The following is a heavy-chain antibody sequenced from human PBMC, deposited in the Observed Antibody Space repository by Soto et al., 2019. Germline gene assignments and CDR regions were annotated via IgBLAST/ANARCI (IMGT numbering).Heavy chain of an antibody. CDR3: ASDAAAGLKF. J-gene: IGHJ4*02. CDR2: INSDASVI. CDR1: GITFRNYW. D-gene: IGHD6-13*01. Sequence: GGSLRLSCAVSGITFRNYWMPWIRQAPGKGLVWVSHINSDASVINYADSVKGRFTISRDNDRNTLYRQMNSLRVDDTAIYYCASDAAAGLKFWGQGTLVTVSS. V-gene: IGHV3-74*01.